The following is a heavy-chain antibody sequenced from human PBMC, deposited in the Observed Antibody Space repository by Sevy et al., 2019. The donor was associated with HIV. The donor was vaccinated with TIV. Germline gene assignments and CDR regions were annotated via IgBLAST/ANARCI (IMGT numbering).Heavy chain of an antibody. D-gene: IGHD6-13*01. CDR1: GFTFSSYG. Sequence: RGSLRLSCAASGFTFSSYGMHWVRQAPGKGLEWVAFIRYDGSNKYYADSVKGRFTISRDNSKNTLYLQMNSLRAEDTAVYYCAKDQGSSWYHGYYYYGMDVWGQGTTVTVSS. J-gene: IGHJ6*02. V-gene: IGHV3-30*02. CDR2: IRYDGSNK. CDR3: AKDQGSSWYHGYYYYGMDV.